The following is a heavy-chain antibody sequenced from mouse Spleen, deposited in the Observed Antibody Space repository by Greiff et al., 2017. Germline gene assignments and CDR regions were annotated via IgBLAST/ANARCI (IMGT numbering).Heavy chain of an antibody. J-gene: IGHJ3*01. Sequence: EVKLVESGGGLVKPGGSLKLSCAASGFTFSSYTMSWVRQTPEKRLEWVATISSGGSYTYYPDSVKGRFTISRDNAKNTLYLQMSSLKSEDTAMYYCTRDPGVYGNYVGFAYWGQGTLVTVSA. CDR3: TRDPGVYGNYVGFAY. CDR1: GFTFSSYT. D-gene: IGHD2-1*01. V-gene: IGHV5-6-4*01. CDR2: ISSGGSYT.